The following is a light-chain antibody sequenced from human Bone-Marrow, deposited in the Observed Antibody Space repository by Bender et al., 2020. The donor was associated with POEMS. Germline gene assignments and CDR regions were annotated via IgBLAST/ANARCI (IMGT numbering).Light chain of an antibody. Sequence: QSALTQHASVSGSPGQSITISCTGTSSNVGNYNLVSWYQQYPGKAPKLMIYDVSERPSGVSNRFSSSKSGNTASLTISGLQAEDEADYYCSSYRSSSTGIFETRTKITAL. CDR1: SSNVGNYNL. CDR3: SSYRSSSTGI. V-gene: IGLV2-14*02. J-gene: IGLJ1*01. CDR2: DVS.